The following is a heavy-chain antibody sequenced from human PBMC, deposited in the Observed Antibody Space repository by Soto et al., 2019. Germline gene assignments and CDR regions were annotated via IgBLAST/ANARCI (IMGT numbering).Heavy chain of an antibody. CDR1: GFTFSSYS. D-gene: IGHD3-10*01. V-gene: IGHV3-21*01. CDR2: ISSSSSYI. CDR3: ERFTMVREMDV. Sequence: GGSLRLSCAASGFTFSSYSMNWVRQAPGKGLEWVPSISSSSSYIYYADSVKGRFTISRDNAKNSLYLQMNSLRAEDTAVYYCERFTMVREMDVWGQGTTVTVSS. J-gene: IGHJ6*02.